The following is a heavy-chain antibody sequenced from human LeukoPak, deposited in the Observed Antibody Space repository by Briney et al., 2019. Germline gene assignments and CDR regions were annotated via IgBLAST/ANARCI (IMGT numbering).Heavy chain of an antibody. CDR3: ARDKVGPIDY. CDR2: ISYDGSNK. Sequence: SGGSLRLSCAASGFTFSSYAMSWVRQAPGKGLEWVAVISYDGSNKYYADSVKGRFTISRDNSKNTLYLQMNSLRAEGTAVYYCARDKVGPIDYWGQGTLVTVSS. J-gene: IGHJ4*02. D-gene: IGHD1-26*01. CDR1: GFTFSSYA. V-gene: IGHV3-30-3*01.